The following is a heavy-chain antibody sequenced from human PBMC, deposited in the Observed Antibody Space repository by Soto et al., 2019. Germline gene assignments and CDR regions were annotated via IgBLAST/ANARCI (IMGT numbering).Heavy chain of an antibody. V-gene: IGHV4-31*03. J-gene: IGHJ1*01. CDR3: AIYDSIGSRGFQH. CDR2: IFYSGST. CDR1: GGSISSGVYY. Sequence: QVQLQESGPGLVKPSQTLSLTCTVSGGSISSGVYYWSWIRQHPGKGLEWIGYIFYSGSTYYNPSLKSRRTISVDTSKSQFSLNLSSVTAADTAVYYCAIYDSIGSRGFQHWGKGTLVTVSS. D-gene: IGHD3-22*01.